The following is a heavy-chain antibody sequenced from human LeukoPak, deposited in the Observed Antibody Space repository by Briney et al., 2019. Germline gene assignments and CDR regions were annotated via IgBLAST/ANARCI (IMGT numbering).Heavy chain of an antibody. D-gene: IGHD1-1*01. J-gene: IGHJ5*02. V-gene: IGHV3-21*01. Sequence: GGSLRLSCAASGFTFSYYTKSWVRQRQGPGMEWVSSIRSTGSSIYYADSVKGRFTISRDSAKISLYLQTSSLRVEDTAVYYCARDDAAWNDVHWFDPWGQGTLVTVSS. CDR2: IRSTGSSI. CDR3: ARDDAAWNDVHWFDP. CDR1: GFTFSYYT.